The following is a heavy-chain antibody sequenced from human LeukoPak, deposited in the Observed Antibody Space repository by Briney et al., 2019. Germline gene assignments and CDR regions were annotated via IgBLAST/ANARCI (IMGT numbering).Heavy chain of an antibody. CDR2: ISWNSGSI. CDR3: AKAVGSGYSYGTFDY. J-gene: IGHJ4*02. CDR1: GFTFDDYA. Sequence: GGSLRLSXAASGFTFDDYAMHWVRQAPGKGMEWVSGISWNSGSIGYADSVKGRFTISRDNAKNSLYLQMNSLRAEDMALYYCAKAVGSGYSYGTFDYWGQGTLVTVSS. V-gene: IGHV3-9*03. D-gene: IGHD5-18*01.